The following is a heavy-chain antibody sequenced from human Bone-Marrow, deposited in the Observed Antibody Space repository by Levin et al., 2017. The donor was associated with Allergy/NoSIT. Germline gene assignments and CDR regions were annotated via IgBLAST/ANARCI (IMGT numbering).Heavy chain of an antibody. Sequence: PKASVKVSCKASGGTFSSYAISWVRQAPGQGLEWMGGIIPIFGTANYAQKFQGRVTITADESTSTAYMELSSLRSEDTAVYYCARIPRYDILTGYYTPYDAFDIWGQGTMVTVSS. CDR3: ARIPRYDILTGYYTPYDAFDI. D-gene: IGHD3-9*01. CDR2: IIPIFGTA. CDR1: GGTFSSYA. J-gene: IGHJ3*02. V-gene: IGHV1-69*13.